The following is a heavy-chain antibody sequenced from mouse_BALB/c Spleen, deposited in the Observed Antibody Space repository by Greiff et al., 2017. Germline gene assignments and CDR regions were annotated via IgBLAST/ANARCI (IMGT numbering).Heavy chain of an antibody. CDR2: ISSGSSTI. CDR1: GFTFSSFG. D-gene: IGHD2-1*01. V-gene: IGHV5-17*02. J-gene: IGHJ2*01. CDR3: ARSHYGNYYFDY. Sequence: EVQRVESGGGLVQPGGSRKLSCAASGFTFSSFGMHWVRQAPEKGLEWVAYISSGSSTIYYADTVKGRFTISRDNPKNTLFLQMTSLRSEDTAMYYCARSHYGNYYFDYWGQGTTLTVSS.